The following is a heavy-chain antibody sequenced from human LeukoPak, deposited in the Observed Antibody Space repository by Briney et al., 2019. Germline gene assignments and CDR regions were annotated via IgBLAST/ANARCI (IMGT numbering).Heavy chain of an antibody. V-gene: IGHV3-49*04. Sequence: GGSLRLSCTASGFTFGDYAMSWVRQAPGKGLEWVGFIRSEAYGGTTEYAASVKGRFTISRDDSKSIAYLQMNSLKTEDTAVYYCTRDLQPVVPAADYYFDYWGQGTLVTVSS. CDR1: GFTFGDYA. CDR2: IRSEAYGGTT. CDR3: TRDLQPVVPAADYYFDY. D-gene: IGHD2-2*01. J-gene: IGHJ4*02.